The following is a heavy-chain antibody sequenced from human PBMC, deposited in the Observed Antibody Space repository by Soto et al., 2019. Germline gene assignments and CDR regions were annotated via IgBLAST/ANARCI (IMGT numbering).Heavy chain of an antibody. Sequence: EMQLLESGGGLEQPGGSLRLSCAASGFTFSYYAMSWVRQAPGKGLEWVSGISGGGDSTYYADSVKGRFTISRDNSKNTLYLQMTSLTAEDTAVYYCAKDLLMITFGGVIAHFACWGQGTLVTVSS. CDR3: AKDLLMITFGGVIAHFAC. J-gene: IGHJ4*02. V-gene: IGHV3-23*01. CDR2: ISGGGDST. CDR1: GFTFSYYA. D-gene: IGHD3-16*02.